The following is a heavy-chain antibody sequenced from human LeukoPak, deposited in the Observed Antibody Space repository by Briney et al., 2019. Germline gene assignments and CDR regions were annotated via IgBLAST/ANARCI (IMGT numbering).Heavy chain of an antibody. CDR2: ISSIGSTT. D-gene: IGHD6-6*01. J-gene: IGHJ3*02. CDR1: GFTFSIYE. Sequence: PGGSLRLSCAASGFTFSIYEMNWVRQAPGKGRDWVSYISSIGSTTYYADSVKGRFTISRDNDKNSLYLQMNSLRVEDTAVYYCAREYSSSPWAFDIWGQGTMVAVSS. CDR3: AREYSSSPWAFDI. V-gene: IGHV3-48*03.